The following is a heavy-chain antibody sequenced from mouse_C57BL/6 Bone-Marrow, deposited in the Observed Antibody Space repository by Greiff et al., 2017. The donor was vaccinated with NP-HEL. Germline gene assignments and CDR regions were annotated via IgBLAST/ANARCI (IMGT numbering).Heavy chain of an antibody. V-gene: IGHV1-69*01. J-gene: IGHJ2*01. CDR1: GYTFTSYW. D-gene: IGHD1-2*01. Sequence: QVQLQQPGAELVMPGASVKLSCKASGYTFTSYWMHWVKQRPGLGLEWIGEIDPSDSYTNYNQKFKGKSTLTVDKSSSTAYMQLSSLTSEDSAVYYCARGVLRHFDYWGQGTTLTVSS. CDR3: ARGVLRHFDY. CDR2: IDPSDSYT.